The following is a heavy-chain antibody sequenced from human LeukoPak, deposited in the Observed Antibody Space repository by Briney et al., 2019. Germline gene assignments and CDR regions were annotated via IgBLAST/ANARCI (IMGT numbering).Heavy chain of an antibody. CDR2: IYYSGST. V-gene: IGHV4-39*01. CDR1: GGSISSSSYY. J-gene: IGHJ4*02. D-gene: IGHD3-10*01. CDR3: ARQAYYYGSGGGPFDY. Sequence: SETLSLTCTVSGGSISSSSYYWGWIRQLPGKGLEWIGSIYYSGSTYYDPSLKSRVTISVDTSKNQFSLKLSSVTAADTAVYYCARQAYYYGSGGGPFDYWGQGTLVTVSS.